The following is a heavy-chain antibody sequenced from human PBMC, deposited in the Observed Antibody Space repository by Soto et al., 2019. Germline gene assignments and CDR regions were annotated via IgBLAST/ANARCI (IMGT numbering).Heavy chain of an antibody. CDR2: ISFDGGNK. D-gene: IGHD5-18*01. CDR3: AQGIPGYYYGMDV. CDR1: GFIFSSYT. J-gene: IGHJ6*02. Sequence: QVQLVESGGGVVLPGRSLRLSCAASGFIFSSYTMHWVRQAPGKGLEWVAVISFDGGNKYYADSVKGRFTISRDNSKNTLFLQMNRLSAEETAMYYCAQGIPGYYYGMDVWGQGTTVTVSS. V-gene: IGHV3-30-3*01.